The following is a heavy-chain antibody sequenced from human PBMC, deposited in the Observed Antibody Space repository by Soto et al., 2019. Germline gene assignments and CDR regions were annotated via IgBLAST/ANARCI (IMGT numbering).Heavy chain of an antibody. J-gene: IGHJ3*02. Sequence: ESGGGLVQPGGSLRLSCAAAGFTFRSYWMSWVRQAPGKGLEWVASIKQDGSDKYYVESVKGRFTISRDNAKNSVDLLMNTLRAEDTAVYYCARDKNVYDFFGADDAFDIWGQGTMVTVSS. D-gene: IGHD3-3*01. CDR1: GFTFRSYW. CDR2: IKQDGSDK. CDR3: ARDKNVYDFFGADDAFDI. V-gene: IGHV3-7*05.